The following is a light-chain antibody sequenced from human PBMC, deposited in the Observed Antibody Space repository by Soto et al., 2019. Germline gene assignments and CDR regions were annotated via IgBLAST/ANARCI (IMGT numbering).Light chain of an antibody. V-gene: IGKV1-39*01. CDR2: GAS. J-gene: IGKJ1*01. Sequence: DIQVTQSPSSLSASVGDRVTITCRASKSINTFLNWYQQRPGKAPNLLIYGASNLQSGVPSRFSGSGSGTDFTLTISSLQPEDFATYYCQQTYTSRPWTFGRGTKVDIK. CDR3: QQTYTSRPWT. CDR1: KSINTF.